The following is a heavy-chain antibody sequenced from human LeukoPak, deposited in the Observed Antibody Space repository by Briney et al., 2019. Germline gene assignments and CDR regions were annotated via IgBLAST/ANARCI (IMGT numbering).Heavy chain of an antibody. CDR3: ASATLRCSGGSCYEMDV. CDR2: IIPLCGTP. J-gene: IGHJ6*04. CDR1: GGTFSSYT. D-gene: IGHD2-15*01. V-gene: IGHV1-69*06. Sequence: GASVKVSCKASGGTFSSYTISWVRQAPGQGREWMGGIIPLCGTPDYAQKFQDRLTITADKSPSTAYMELRSLRSEDTAVYYCASATLRCSGGSCYEMDVWGKGTTVTVSS.